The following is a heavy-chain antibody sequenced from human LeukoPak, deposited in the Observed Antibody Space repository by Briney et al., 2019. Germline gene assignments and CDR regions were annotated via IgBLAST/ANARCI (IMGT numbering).Heavy chain of an antibody. J-gene: IGHJ3*02. V-gene: IGHV4-59*11. D-gene: IGHD3-22*01. Sequence: SETLSLTCTVSGDSIGSHYWSWIRQPPGKGLEWIGYIFYVGSTNYNPSLKSRVTISVDTPKNQFSLKLNSVTAADTAVYYCARDYYDSRGEAFDIWGQGTMVTVSS. CDR2: IFYVGST. CDR3: ARDYYDSRGEAFDI. CDR1: GDSIGSHY.